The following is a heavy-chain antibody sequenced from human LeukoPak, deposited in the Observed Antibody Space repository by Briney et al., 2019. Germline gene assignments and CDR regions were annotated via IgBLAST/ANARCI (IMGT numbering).Heavy chain of an antibody. Sequence: SVKVSCKASGGTFSSYAISWVRQAPGQGLEWMGGSIPIFGTANYAQKFQGRVTITADESTSTAYMELSSLRSEDTAVYYCARVSVGYCSSTSCHAFDYWGQGTLVTVSS. CDR2: SIPIFGTA. J-gene: IGHJ4*02. D-gene: IGHD2-2*01. V-gene: IGHV1-69*01. CDR1: GGTFSSYA. CDR3: ARVSVGYCSSTSCHAFDY.